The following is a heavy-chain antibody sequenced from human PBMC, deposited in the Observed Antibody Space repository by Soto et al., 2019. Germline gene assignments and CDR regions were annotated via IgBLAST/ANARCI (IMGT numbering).Heavy chain of an antibody. V-gene: IGHV5-51*01. CDR1: EYSIASHS. J-gene: IGHJ6*01. CDR2: IYPGDSDT. Sequence: GQLLKICCKGSEYSIASHSIGRVRQKTGKGLERMGIIYPGDSDTRYSPSFEGQVTISAGKSISPAYLQWSSLKASDTAMYYCAGVGVRGVVGRTGEHYGMEVWRQGTTV. D-gene: IGHD3-10*01. CDR3: AGVGVRGVVGRTGEHYGMEV.